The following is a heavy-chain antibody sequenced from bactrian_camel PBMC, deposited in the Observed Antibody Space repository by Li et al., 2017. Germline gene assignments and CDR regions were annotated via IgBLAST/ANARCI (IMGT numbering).Heavy chain of an antibody. V-gene: IGHV3S53*01. Sequence: HVQLVESGGGSVQAGGSLNLSCTVSGNMRSSHCFGWFRQVPGKEREGVATVDSDGSTSYADSVKGRFTITKDSASLTQYLQMNNLKPEDTAMYYCVADPSRRRADCFSGSRGGWFWGQGTQVTVS. J-gene: IGHJ4*01. CDR3: VADPSRRRADCFSGSRGGWF. CDR2: VDSDGST. CDR1: GNMRSSHC. D-gene: IGHD3*01.